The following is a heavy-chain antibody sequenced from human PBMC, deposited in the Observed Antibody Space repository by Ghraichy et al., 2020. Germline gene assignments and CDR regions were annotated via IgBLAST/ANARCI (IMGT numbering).Heavy chain of an antibody. V-gene: IGHV4-34*01. Sequence: SETLSLTCAVYGGSFSGYYWSWIRQPPGKGLEWIGEINHSGSTNYNQSLKSRVTISVDTSKNQFSLKLSSVTAADTAVYYCARHMNRGYGSGSSRRGFDYWGQGTLVTVSS. CDR2: INHSGST. CDR3: ARHMNRGYGSGSSRRGFDY. J-gene: IGHJ4*02. D-gene: IGHD3-10*01. CDR1: GGSFSGYY.